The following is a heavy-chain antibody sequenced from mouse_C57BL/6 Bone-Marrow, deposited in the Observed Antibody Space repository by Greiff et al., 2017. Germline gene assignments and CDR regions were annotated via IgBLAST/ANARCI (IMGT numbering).Heavy chain of an antibody. Sequence: EVQLVESGGGLVQPKGSLKLSCAASGFSFNTYAMNWVRQAPGKGLEWVARIRSKSNNYETYYADSVKDRLTISRDDSDSMLYRQMNNLKTEDTALYYCVRPDCGSSGAWFAYWGQGTLVTVSA. J-gene: IGHJ3*01. D-gene: IGHD1-1*01. CDR2: IRSKSNNYET. CDR1: GFSFNTYA. V-gene: IGHV10-1*01. CDR3: VRPDCGSSGAWFAY.